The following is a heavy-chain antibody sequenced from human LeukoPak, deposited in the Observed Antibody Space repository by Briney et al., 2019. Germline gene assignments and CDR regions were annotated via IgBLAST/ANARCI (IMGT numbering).Heavy chain of an antibody. CDR3: ARGVTSPLDAFDI. V-gene: IGHV4-59*08. CDR1: GGSISSYY. J-gene: IGHJ3*02. Sequence: SETLSLTCTVSGGSISSYYWSWIRQPPGKGLEWIGYIYYSGSTNYNPSLKSRVTISVDTSKNQFSLKLSSVTAADTAVYYCARGVTSPLDAFDIWGQETMVTVSS. CDR2: IYYSGST. D-gene: IGHD1-26*01.